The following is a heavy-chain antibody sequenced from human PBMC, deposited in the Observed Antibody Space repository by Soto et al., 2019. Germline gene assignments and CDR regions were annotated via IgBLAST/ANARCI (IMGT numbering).Heavy chain of an antibody. CDR3: VHGGPAASLDF. CDR1: GFSLSTSAVG. V-gene: IGHV2-5*01. Sequence: ITLKESGPTLVKPTQTLTLTCAFSGFSLSTSAVGVGWIRQPPGKALEWLTLLYWNNDKRYRPSLKSRLTIAKDTSKNQVVLTMTTMDPVDPATYYWVHGGPAASLDFMGQGTLVTVSA. J-gene: IGHJ4*02. D-gene: IGHD6-13*01. CDR2: LYWNNDK.